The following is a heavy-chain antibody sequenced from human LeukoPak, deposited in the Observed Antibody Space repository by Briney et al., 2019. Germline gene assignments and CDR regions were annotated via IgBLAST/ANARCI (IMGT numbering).Heavy chain of an antibody. D-gene: IGHD2-2*01. CDR2: INHSGST. CDR1: GGSFSGYY. J-gene: IGHJ5*02. V-gene: IGHV4-34*01. Sequence: PSETLSLTCAVYGGSFSGYYWSWIRQPPRNGLEWIVEINHSGSTNYNPPLKSRATISVKTPKNQFSLKSSYATAADTAVYYCARGRRSDIVVVPAAYNWFDPWGQGTLVTVSS. CDR3: ARGRRSDIVVVPAAYNWFDP.